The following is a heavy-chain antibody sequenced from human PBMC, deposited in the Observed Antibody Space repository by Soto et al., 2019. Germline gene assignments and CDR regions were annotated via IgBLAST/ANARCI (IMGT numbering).Heavy chain of an antibody. Sequence: QVQLVQSGAEVKKPGSSVKVSCKASGGTFSGYAISWVRQAPGQGLEWMGGISPIFGTAHYAQKFQGRVPITADESTGTAYMELSSLRSEDTAVYYCARHVPAAGYYYGMDVWGQGTTVTVSS. J-gene: IGHJ6*02. CDR3: ARHVPAAGYYYGMDV. V-gene: IGHV1-69*12. D-gene: IGHD2-2*01. CDR2: ISPIFGTA. CDR1: GGTFSGYA.